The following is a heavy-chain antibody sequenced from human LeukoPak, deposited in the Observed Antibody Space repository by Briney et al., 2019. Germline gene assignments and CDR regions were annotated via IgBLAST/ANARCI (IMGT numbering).Heavy chain of an antibody. D-gene: IGHD5-24*01. J-gene: IGHJ4*02. Sequence: GGSLRLSCAASGFTFSNYGMSWVRQAPGKRLEWVSDISGSGDFTYYADSVKGRFTISRDKSKSTLYLQMNSLRAEDTAVYYCAKDGARDGYNYPDYWGQGTLVTVSS. CDR3: AKDGARDGYNYPDY. CDR2: ISGSGDFT. V-gene: IGHV3-23*01. CDR1: GFTFSNYG.